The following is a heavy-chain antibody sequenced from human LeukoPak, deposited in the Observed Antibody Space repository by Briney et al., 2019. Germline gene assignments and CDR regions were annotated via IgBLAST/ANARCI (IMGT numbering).Heavy chain of an antibody. Sequence: PGGSLRLSCAASGFTFSTYAMAWVRQAPGKGLEWVSAIGGGADYTFYADSVKGRFTISRDNAKNSLYLQMNSLRAEDTAVYYCARGKERAPYGMDVWGQGTTVTVSS. D-gene: IGHD1-1*01. CDR1: GFTFSTYA. CDR3: ARGKERAPYGMDV. J-gene: IGHJ6*02. V-gene: IGHV3-21*01. CDR2: IGGGADYT.